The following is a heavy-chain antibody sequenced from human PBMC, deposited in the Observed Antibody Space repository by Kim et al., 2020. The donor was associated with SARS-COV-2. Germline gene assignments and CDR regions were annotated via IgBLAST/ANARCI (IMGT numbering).Heavy chain of an antibody. CDR3: ARLVIGYRYYYYGMDV. V-gene: IGHV4-59*08. J-gene: IGHJ6*02. Sequence: SETLSLTCTVSGGSISSYYWSWIRQPPGKGLEWIGYIYYSGSTNYNPSLKSRVTISVDTSKNQFSLKLSSVTAADTAVYYCARLVIGYRYYYYGMDVWGQGTTVTVSS. D-gene: IGHD3-16*02. CDR2: IYYSGST. CDR1: GGSISSYY.